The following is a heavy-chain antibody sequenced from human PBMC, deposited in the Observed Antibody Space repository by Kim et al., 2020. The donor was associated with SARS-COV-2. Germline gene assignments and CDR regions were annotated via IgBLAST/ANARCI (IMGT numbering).Heavy chain of an antibody. CDR1: GFSLSANGVG. CDR2: IYWDDNK. V-gene: IGHV2-5*02. CDR3: ARRYCTGTRCYSWFDN. J-gene: IGHJ4*02. Sequence: SGPTLVKPTETLTLTCTFSGFSLSANGVGVGWIRQPPGESLQWLALIYWDDNKRYSPSLKNRLTIAKDTSKNQVVLTMTNMDPVDTATYYCARRYCTGTRCYSWFDNWGRGTLVTVSS. D-gene: IGHD2-2*02.